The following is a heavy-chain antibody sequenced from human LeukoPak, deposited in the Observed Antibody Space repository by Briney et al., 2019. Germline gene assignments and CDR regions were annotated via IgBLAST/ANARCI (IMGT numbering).Heavy chain of an antibody. CDR2: ISSSSITI. CDR3: ARAYYDILTGPFFPDY. J-gene: IGHJ4*02. V-gene: IGHV3-48*01. D-gene: IGHD3-9*01. Sequence: GGSLRLSCAASGFTFSTYGINWVRQAPGKGLEWVSYISSSSITIYYADSVKGRFTISRDSAKNSLYLQMNSLRAEDTAVYYCARAYYDILTGPFFPDYWGQGTLVTVSS. CDR1: GFTFSTYG.